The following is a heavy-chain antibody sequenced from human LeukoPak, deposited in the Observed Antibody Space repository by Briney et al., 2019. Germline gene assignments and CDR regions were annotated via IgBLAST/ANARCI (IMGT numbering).Heavy chain of an antibody. CDR2: IRSSGST. CDR1: GASVMKDTSY. D-gene: IGHD6-13*01. V-gene: IGHV4-39*07. CDR3: AKDSIPSSWSFAIDA. Sequence: PSETLSLTCTVSGASVMKDTSYWGWIRQPPGKDLEWIGTIRSSGSTYTYYNPSLMSRVTISVDKSKNQFSLKLTSVTAADTAVYYCAKDSIPSSWSFAIDAWGQGTMITVSS. J-gene: IGHJ3*01.